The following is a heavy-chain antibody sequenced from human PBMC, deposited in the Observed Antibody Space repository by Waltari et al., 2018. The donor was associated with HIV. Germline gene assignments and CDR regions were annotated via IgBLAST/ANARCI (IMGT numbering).Heavy chain of an antibody. CDR2: IKSNTDGGTT. CDR3: TTVGGGTRDY. Sequence: EVLLVESGGGLGKPGGSLRLSCAGSGFTSSDDWMSWVRQAPGKGLEWVGRIKSNTDGGTTDYAAPVKGRFTISRDDSKTTLYLEMNSLKTEDTAVYYCTTVGGGTRDYWGQGTLITVSS. D-gene: IGHD3-16*01. V-gene: IGHV3-15*01. CDR1: GFTSSDDW. J-gene: IGHJ4*02.